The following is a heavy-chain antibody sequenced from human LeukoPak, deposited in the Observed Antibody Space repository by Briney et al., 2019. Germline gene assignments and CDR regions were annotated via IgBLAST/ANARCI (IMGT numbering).Heavy chain of an antibody. CDR1: GFTFNNYA. J-gene: IGHJ4*02. V-gene: IGHV3-64*01. CDR3: ARVREDTSSLGY. CDR2: ISRNGDST. Sequence: GGSLRLSCAASGFTFNNYAMHWVRQAPGKGLEYVSAISRNGDSTYYANSVKGRFTISRDNSKNTLYLQMGRLRAEGMAVYYCARVREDTSSLGYWGQGTLVTVSS. D-gene: IGHD6-13*01.